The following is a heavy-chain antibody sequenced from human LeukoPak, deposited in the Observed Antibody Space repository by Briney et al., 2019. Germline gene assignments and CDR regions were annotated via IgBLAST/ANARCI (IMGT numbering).Heavy chain of an antibody. Sequence: GGSLRLSCAASGFTFSSYGMHWVRQAPGKGLEGVAVISYDGSNKYYADSVKGRFTISRDNSKNTLYLQMNSLRAEDTAVYYCAKIGKIAVAGYPLYYYYYMDVWGKGTTVTVSS. CDR2: ISYDGSNK. CDR1: GFTFSSYG. D-gene: IGHD6-19*01. V-gene: IGHV3-30*18. CDR3: AKIGKIAVAGYPLYYYYYMDV. J-gene: IGHJ6*03.